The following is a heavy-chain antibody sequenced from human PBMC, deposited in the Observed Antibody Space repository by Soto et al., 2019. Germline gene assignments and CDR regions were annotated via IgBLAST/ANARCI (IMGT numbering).Heavy chain of an antibody. D-gene: IGHD6-19*01. CDR2: ISDDGNSQ. Sequence: QVQLVELGGGAVQPGRSLTLSCTASGLSFSNYGVHWVRQAPGKGLEWVAIISDDGNSQNYAGSVKGRFTISRDNFKNTVYLQMDRLRGDVTAVYYCAKDRYSSSPGHLEYWGQGTLVTVSS. V-gene: IGHV3-30*18. CDR1: GLSFSNYG. J-gene: IGHJ4*02. CDR3: AKDRYSSSPGHLEY.